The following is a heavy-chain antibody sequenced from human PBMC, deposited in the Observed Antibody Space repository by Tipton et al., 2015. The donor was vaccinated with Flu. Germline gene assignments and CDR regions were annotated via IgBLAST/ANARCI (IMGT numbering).Heavy chain of an antibody. CDR1: GYSISSGYY. J-gene: IGHJ4*02. CDR3: ATYYYGSGTQSAFDY. CDR2: IFHGGST. D-gene: IGHD3-10*01. V-gene: IGHV4-38-2*02. Sequence: LSLTCTVSGYSISSGYYWGWIRQPPGKGLEWIGSIFHGGSTYYNPSLKSRVTISVDTSKNQFSLKLSSVTAADTAVYYCATYYYGSGTQSAFDYWGQGTLVTVSS.